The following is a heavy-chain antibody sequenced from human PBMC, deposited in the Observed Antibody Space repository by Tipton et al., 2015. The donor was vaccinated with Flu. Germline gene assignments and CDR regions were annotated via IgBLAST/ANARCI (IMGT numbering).Heavy chain of an antibody. CDR3: AKSGGFDS. Sequence: SLRLSCAASGFSFSSFGMHWVRQAPGKGLEWVAALSHDGSSKYYADSVKGRFTISRDNSKDMLYLQMNSLRAEDTAVFYCAKSGGFDSWNQGALVIVSS. D-gene: IGHD1-26*01. CDR2: LSHDGSSK. J-gene: IGHJ4*02. V-gene: IGHV3-30*18. CDR1: GFSFSSFG.